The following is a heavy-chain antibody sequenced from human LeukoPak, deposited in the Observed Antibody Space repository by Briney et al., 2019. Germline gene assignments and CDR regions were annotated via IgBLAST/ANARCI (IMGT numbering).Heavy chain of an antibody. Sequence: SETLSLTCTVSGGSISSYYWSWTRQPPGKGLEWIGEINHSGSTNYNPSLKSRVTMSVDTSKNQFSLKLSSVTAADTAVYYCARGGGHLDYWGQGTLVTVSS. CDR1: GGSISSYY. D-gene: IGHD2-15*01. V-gene: IGHV4-34*01. CDR3: ARGGGHLDY. CDR2: INHSGST. J-gene: IGHJ4*02.